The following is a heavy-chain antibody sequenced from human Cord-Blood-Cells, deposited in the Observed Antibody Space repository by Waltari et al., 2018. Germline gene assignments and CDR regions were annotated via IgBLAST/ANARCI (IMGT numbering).Heavy chain of an antibody. D-gene: IGHD2-2*01. Sequence: QVQLQQWGAGLLKPSETLSLTCAVYGGSFSGYYRSWIRPPPGTGLEWIGEINHSGSTNYNPSLKSRVTISVDTSKNQFSLKLSSVTAADTAVYYCARGTGYCSSTSCYYYYGMDVWGQGTTVTVSS. CDR2: INHSGST. CDR1: GGSFSGYY. V-gene: IGHV4-34*01. J-gene: IGHJ6*02. CDR3: ARGTGYCSSTSCYYYYGMDV.